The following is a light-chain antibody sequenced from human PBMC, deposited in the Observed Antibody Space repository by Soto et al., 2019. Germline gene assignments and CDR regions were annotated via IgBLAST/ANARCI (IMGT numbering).Light chain of an antibody. CDR2: GAS. CDR1: QSVSSTY. V-gene: IGKV3-20*01. J-gene: IGKJ1*01. Sequence: EIVLTQSPGTLSLFPGERATFSCRASQSVSSTYLAWYQQKPGQAPRLLIYGASTRATGIPDRFSGSGSGTDFTLTISRLEPEDFAVYSCQQYGSSPRTFGQGTKVEIK. CDR3: QQYGSSPRT.